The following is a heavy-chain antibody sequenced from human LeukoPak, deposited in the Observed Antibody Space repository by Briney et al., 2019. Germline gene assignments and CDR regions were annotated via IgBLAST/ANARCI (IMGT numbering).Heavy chain of an antibody. CDR3: ARETEMANLDY. Sequence: GGSLRLSCAVSGFTFSSYAMNWVRQAPGKGLEWVSGISGSGAGTYYADSVKGRFTISRDNAKKSLYLQMNSMRAEDTAVYYCARETEMANLDYWGQGTLVTVSS. CDR2: ISGSGAGT. J-gene: IGHJ4*02. CDR1: GFTFSSYA. D-gene: IGHD5-24*01. V-gene: IGHV3-23*01.